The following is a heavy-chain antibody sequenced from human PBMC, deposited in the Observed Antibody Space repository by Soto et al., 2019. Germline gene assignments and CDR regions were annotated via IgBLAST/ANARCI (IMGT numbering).Heavy chain of an antibody. CDR1: GGSISSGDYY. D-gene: IGHD2-15*01. CDR3: ARLVQLLQGRWFDP. Sequence: SETLSLTCTVSGGSISSGDYYWSRIRQPPGKGLEWIGYIYYSGSTYYNPSLKSRVTISVDTSKNQFSLKLSSVTAADTAVYYCARLVQLLQGRWFDPWGQGTLVTVSS. CDR2: IYYSGST. V-gene: IGHV4-30-4*01. J-gene: IGHJ5*02.